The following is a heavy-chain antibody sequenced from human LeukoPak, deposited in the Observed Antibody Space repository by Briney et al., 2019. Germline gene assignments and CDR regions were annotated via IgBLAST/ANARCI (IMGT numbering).Heavy chain of an antibody. D-gene: IGHD3/OR15-3a*01. Sequence: SESLSLTCTVSGGSISGSFYYWGWIRQPPGKGLEWIGSIYYSGSTYYNPSLKSRVTISVDTSKNQFSLNLSSVTAADTAVYYCARRGLIDYWGQGTLVTVSS. V-gene: IGHV4-39*01. CDR1: GGSISGSFYY. CDR2: IYYSGST. CDR3: ARRGLIDY. J-gene: IGHJ4*02.